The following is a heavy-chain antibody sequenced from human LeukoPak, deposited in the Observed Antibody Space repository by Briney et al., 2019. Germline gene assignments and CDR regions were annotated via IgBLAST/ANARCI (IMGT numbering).Heavy chain of an antibody. V-gene: IGHV4-59*08. CDR2: IYYSGST. Sequence: SETLSLTCTVSGGSISSYHWIWIRQPPGKGLEWIGYIYYSGSTNYNPSLKSRVTISLDTSKNQFSLKLSSVTAADTAVYYCARKGYYDGSGFYPDAFDIWGQGTMVTVSS. CDR1: GGSISSYH. D-gene: IGHD3-22*01. J-gene: IGHJ3*02. CDR3: ARKGYYDGSGFYPDAFDI.